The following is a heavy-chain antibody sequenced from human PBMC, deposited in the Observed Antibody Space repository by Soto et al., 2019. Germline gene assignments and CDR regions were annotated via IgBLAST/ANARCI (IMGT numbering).Heavy chain of an antibody. CDR1: GFTFSSYS. Sequence: LRLSCAASGFTFSSYSMNWVRQAPGKGLEWVSSISSSSSYIYYADSVKGRFTISRDNAKNSLYPQMNSLRAEDTAVYYCASVQRGYRDGMDVWGQGTTVTVSS. V-gene: IGHV3-21*01. J-gene: IGHJ6*02. CDR2: ISSSSSYI. D-gene: IGHD5-18*01. CDR3: ASVQRGYRDGMDV.